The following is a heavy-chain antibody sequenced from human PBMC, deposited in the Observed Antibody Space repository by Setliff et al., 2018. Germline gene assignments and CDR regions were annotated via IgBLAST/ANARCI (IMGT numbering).Heavy chain of an antibody. CDR3: AQLLGGRVVVGSPTVIDVPNPLQPLP. J-gene: IGHJ5*02. D-gene: IGHD2-2*01. V-gene: IGHV3-30*02. Sequence: GGSLRLSCAASGFTFSSYGMHWVRQAPGKGLEWVAFIRYDGSNKYYADSVKGRFTISRDNSKNTLYRQMNRLRAEYKAVYYCAQLLGGRVVVGSPTVIDVPNPLQPLPWG. CDR1: GFTFSSYG. CDR2: IRYDGSNK.